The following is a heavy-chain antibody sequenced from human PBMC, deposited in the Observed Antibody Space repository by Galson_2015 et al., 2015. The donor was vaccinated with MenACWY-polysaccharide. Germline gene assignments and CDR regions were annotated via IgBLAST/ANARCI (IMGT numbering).Heavy chain of an antibody. J-gene: IGHJ6*02. CDR1: GFSLSSYD. CDR3: ARGLYVIGV. Sequence: SLRLSCAASGFSLSSYDVNWVRQAPGKGLEWVGDISSSGSDIRDADSVKGRFTISRDNAKNTLYLQMDSVRAEVTAVYYCARGLYVIGVRGQGNTVT. CDR2: ISSSGSDI. V-gene: IGHV3-23*01.